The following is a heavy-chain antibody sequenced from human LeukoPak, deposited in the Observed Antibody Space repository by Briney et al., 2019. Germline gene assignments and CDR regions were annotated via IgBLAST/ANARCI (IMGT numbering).Heavy chain of an antibody. V-gene: IGHV4-34*01. D-gene: IGHD1-7*01. CDR2: INHSGST. CDR3: AREGNYPFDY. Sequence: SETLSLTCAVYGGSFSGYYWSWNRQPPGKGLEWIGEINHSGSTNYNPSLKSRVTISVDTSKNQFSLKLSSVTAADTAVYYCAREGNYPFDYWGQGTLVTVSS. CDR1: GGSFSGYY. J-gene: IGHJ4*02.